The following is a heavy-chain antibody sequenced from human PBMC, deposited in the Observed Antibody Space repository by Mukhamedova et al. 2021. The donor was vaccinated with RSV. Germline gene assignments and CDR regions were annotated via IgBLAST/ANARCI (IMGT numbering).Heavy chain of an antibody. CDR2: ISSSSSTI. CDR3: VREYSSSSGRTFDI. V-gene: IGHV3-48*02. Sequence: QAPGKGLEWVSYISSSSSTIYYADSVKGRFTISRANAKNSLYLQMNSLRDEDTAVFYCVREYSSSSGRTFDIWGQGTMVTVSS. J-gene: IGHJ3*02. D-gene: IGHD6-6*01.